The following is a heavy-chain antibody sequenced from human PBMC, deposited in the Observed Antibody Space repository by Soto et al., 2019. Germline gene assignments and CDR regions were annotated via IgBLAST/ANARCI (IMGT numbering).Heavy chain of an antibody. CDR3: AGDQNSNIWYKY. Sequence: QVYLQESGPGLVKPSETLSLTCTVSGASLSSHFWTWVRQHPGKGLESIGYIYKSGSTDYNPSLKSRVTISVDTSKNQFSLTLTSVSAEDTAVYYCAGDQNSNIWYKYWGQGALVTVSS. D-gene: IGHD6-13*01. V-gene: IGHV4-59*11. J-gene: IGHJ4*02. CDR1: GASLSSHF. CDR2: IYKSGST.